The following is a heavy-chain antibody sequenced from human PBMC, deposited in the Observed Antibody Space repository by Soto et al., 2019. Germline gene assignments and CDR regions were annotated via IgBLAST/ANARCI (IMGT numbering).Heavy chain of an antibody. J-gene: IGHJ4*02. V-gene: IGHV1-18*01. CDR3: ARVQIPPYYYESSGYRNPFDY. D-gene: IGHD3-22*01. CDR2: ISAYNGNT. Sequence: GASVKVSCKASGYTFTSYGISWVRQAPGQGLEWMGWISAYNGNTNYEQKLQGRVTMTTDTSTSTAYMELRSLRSDDTAVYYCARVQIPPYYYESSGYRNPFDYWGQGTLVTVSS. CDR1: GYTFTSYG.